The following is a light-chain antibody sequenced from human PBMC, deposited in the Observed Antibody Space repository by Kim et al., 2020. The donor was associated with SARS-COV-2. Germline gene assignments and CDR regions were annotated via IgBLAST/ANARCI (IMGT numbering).Light chain of an antibody. CDR3: QQRSNWPPT. Sequence: LSPGDRATLSCRASENIRNYLAWYQQKPGQAPRLLIYDASNRATGIPARFSGSGSGTDFTLTINSLEPEDFAVYYCQQRSNWPPTFAQGTRLEIK. J-gene: IGKJ5*01. CDR1: ENIRNY. V-gene: IGKV3-11*01. CDR2: DAS.